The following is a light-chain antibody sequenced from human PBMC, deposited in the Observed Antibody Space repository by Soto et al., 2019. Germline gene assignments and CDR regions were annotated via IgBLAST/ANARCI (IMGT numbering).Light chain of an antibody. V-gene: IGKV1-39*01. J-gene: IGKJ1*01. Sequence: DIQMTQSPSSLSASVGDTVIITCRASQTISVYLNWYHQKPGKAPKLLIYAASSLQSGVPSRFSGSGSETDFTLTISSLQPEDFATYYCQQNYSTTWTLGQGTKVDIK. CDR2: AAS. CDR1: QTISVY. CDR3: QQNYSTTWT.